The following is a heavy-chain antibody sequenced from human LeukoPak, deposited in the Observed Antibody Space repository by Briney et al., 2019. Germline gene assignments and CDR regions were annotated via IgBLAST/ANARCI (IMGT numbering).Heavy chain of an antibody. J-gene: IGHJ6*02. CDR3: AKDYRYCSSTSCYPSYYYYYGMDV. CDR2: ISGSGGST. V-gene: IGHV3-23*01. Sequence: GGSLRLSCAASGFTFSSYAMSWVRQAPGEGLEWVSAISGSGGSTYYADSVKGRFTISRDNSKNTLYLQMNSLRAEDTAVYYCAKDYRYCSSTSCYPSYYYYYGMDVWGQGTTVTVSS. CDR1: GFTFSSYA. D-gene: IGHD2-2*01.